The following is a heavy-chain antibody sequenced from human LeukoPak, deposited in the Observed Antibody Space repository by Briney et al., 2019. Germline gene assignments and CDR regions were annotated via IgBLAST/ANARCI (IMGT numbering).Heavy chain of an antibody. V-gene: IGHV3-23*01. Sequence: GGSLRLSCAAYGFTFSSYAMSWVRQAPGKGLEWVSAISGSGGSTYYADSVKGRFTISRDNSKNTLYLQMNSLRAEDTAVYYCAKDDEYCSGGSCYSGFGFDYWGQGTLVTVSS. J-gene: IGHJ4*02. D-gene: IGHD2-15*01. CDR1: GFTFSSYA. CDR3: AKDDEYCSGGSCYSGFGFDY. CDR2: ISGSGGST.